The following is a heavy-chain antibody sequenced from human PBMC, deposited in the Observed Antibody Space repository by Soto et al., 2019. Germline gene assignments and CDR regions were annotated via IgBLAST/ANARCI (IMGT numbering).Heavy chain of an antibody. D-gene: IGHD6-19*01. CDR3: AKPRIAVAGYFDY. CDR1: GFTFSSYG. CDR2: ISYDGSNK. J-gene: IGHJ4*02. V-gene: IGHV3-30*18. Sequence: QVQLVESGGGVVQPGRSLRLSCAASGFTFSSYGMHWVRQAPGKGLEWVAVISYDGSNKYYADSVKGRFTISRDNSKSTLYLQMNSLRAEDTGGYYCAKPRIAVAGYFDYWGQGTLVTVSS.